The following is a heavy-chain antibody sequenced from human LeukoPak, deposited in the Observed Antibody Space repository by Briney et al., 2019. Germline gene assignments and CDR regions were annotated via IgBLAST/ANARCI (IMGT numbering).Heavy chain of an antibody. CDR1: GFTIDRTT. D-gene: IGHD3-10*01. J-gene: IGHJ4*02. Sequence: GGSLRLSCVASGFTIDRTTMSWVRQAPGKGLEWVANMKEDGSDIYYVDSVKGRFTISRDNAKKSVYLQMNSLRAEDTGVYYCARGGRSYFDFWGQGSLVTVSS. V-gene: IGHV3-7*01. CDR3: ARGGRSYFDF. CDR2: MKEDGSDI.